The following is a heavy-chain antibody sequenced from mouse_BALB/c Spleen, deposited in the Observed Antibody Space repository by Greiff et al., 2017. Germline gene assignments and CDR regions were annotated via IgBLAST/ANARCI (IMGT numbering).Heavy chain of an antibody. J-gene: IGHJ4*01. CDR3: ARHGRYYEGAMDY. D-gene: IGHD1-1*01. CDR2: ISNGGGST. V-gene: IGHV5-12-2*01. Sequence: DVHLVESGGGLVQPGGSLKLSCAASGFTFSSYTMSWVRQTPEKRLEWVAYISNGGGSTYYPDTVKGRFTISRDNAKNTLYLQMSSLKSEDTAVYYCARHGRYYEGAMDYWGQGTSVTVSS. CDR1: GFTFSSYT.